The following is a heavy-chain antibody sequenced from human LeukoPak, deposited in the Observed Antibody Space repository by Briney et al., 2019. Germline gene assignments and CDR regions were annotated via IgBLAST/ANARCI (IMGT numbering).Heavy chain of an antibody. D-gene: IGHD5-12*01. V-gene: IGHV1-2*06. CDR2: INPNSGGT. J-gene: IGHJ4*02. CDR3: ANDVNIVAAIRGY. Sequence: GASVKVSCKASGYTFIAYYIHWVRQAPGQGLEWMGRINPNSGGTNYAQKFQGRVTMTRDTSISTAYMELSRLRSDDTAVYYCANDVNIVAAIRGYWGQGTLDTVSS. CDR1: GYTFIAYY.